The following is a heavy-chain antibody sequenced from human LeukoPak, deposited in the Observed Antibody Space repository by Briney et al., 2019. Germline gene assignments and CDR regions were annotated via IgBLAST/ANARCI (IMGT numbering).Heavy chain of an antibody. CDR1: GFTFSSYG. J-gene: IGHJ4*02. V-gene: IGHV3-30*03. D-gene: IGHD6-13*01. CDR3: ARESQRAAAY. CDR2: ISYDGSNK. Sequence: GGSLRLSCAAPGFTFSSYGMHWVRQAPGKGLEWVAVISYDGSNKYYADSVKGRFTISRDNSKNTLYLQMNSLRAEDTAVYYCARESQRAAAYWGQGTLVTVSS.